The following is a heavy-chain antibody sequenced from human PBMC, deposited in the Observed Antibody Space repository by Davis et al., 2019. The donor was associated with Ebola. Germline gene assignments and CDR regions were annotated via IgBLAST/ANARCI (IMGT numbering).Heavy chain of an antibody. CDR3: SKDGYYDYVWGTDRFED. CDR2: LGLSADT. CDR1: GFVFSNYV. J-gene: IGHJ4*02. Sequence: GESLKISCAASGFVFSNYVMSWVRRAPGKGLEWVSTLGLSADTYYADSVKGRFSISRDNSKNTLHLQMNSLRVEDTAIYYCSKDGYYDYVWGTDRFEDWGQGALVTVSS. D-gene: IGHD3-16*01. V-gene: IGHV3-23*01.